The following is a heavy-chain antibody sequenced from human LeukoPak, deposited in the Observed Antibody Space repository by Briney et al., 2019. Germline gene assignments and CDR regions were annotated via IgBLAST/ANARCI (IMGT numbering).Heavy chain of an antibody. V-gene: IGHV1-18*01. CDR2: ISAYYGNT. D-gene: IGHD3-10*01. J-gene: IGHJ4*02. CDR3: ARVGAMVRGEIDY. CDR1: GYPFTSYG. Sequence: AAVKVSCKASGYPFTSYGISWVRQAPGQGLEWMGWISAYYGNTNYAQKLQDRVTMTTDTSTSTAYMWLRSLRSDDTAVYYCARVGAMVRGEIDYWGQGALVTVSS.